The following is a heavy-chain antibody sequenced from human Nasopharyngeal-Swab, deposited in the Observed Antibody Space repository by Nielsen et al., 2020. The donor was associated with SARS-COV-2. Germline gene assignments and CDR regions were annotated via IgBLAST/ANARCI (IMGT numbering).Heavy chain of an antibody. J-gene: IGHJ5*02. CDR3: ARALTGTSFFDP. V-gene: IGHV4-59*01. D-gene: IGHD1-20*01. Sequence: WIRKPPGKGLDWIGNIYYTGSTNYNPSLKSRVAISVDTPKNQFSLKLSSVTAADTAVYYCARALTGTSFFDPWGQGTLVTVSS. CDR2: IYYTGST.